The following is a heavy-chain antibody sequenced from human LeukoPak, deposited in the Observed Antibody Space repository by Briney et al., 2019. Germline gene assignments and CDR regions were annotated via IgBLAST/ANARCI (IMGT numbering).Heavy chain of an antibody. V-gene: IGHV3-23*01. CDR3: AKGRSGTYYLHDY. CDR2: ISGSGGDT. J-gene: IGHJ4*02. D-gene: IGHD3-10*01. Sequence: GGSLRLSCAASGFTFSNYAMSWVRQAPGKGLEWVSSISGSGGDTYYADSMEGRFSISGDNSKNTLYLQITSLRAEDTAVYYCAKGRSGTYYLHDYWGQGTLVTVSS. CDR1: GFTFSNYA.